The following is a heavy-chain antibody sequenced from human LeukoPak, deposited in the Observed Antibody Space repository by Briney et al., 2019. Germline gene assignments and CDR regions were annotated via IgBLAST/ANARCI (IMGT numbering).Heavy chain of an antibody. D-gene: IGHD3-10*01. CDR3: AKSLLWFGELPIY. J-gene: IGHJ4*02. V-gene: IGHV3-23*01. CDR2: ISGSGGST. CDR1: GFTFSSHA. Sequence: GGSLRLSCAASGFTFSSHAMSWVRQAPGKGLEWVSAISGSGGSTYYADSVKGRFTISRDNSKNTLYLQMNSLRAEDTAVYYCAKSLLWFGELPIYWGQGTLVTVSS.